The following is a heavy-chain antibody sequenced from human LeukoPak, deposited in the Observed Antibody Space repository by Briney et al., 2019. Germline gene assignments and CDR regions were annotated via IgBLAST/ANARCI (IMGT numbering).Heavy chain of an antibody. CDR3: ARDATLAVTGSYFNY. D-gene: IGHD2-21*02. CDR1: GFILTNYG. CDR2: VTGGGGST. Sequence: PGGSLGLSCAASGFILTNYGMNWVRQAPGKGLEWVSGVTGGGGSTYYADSVKGRFSVSSDNSKNILYLEMNSLRAEDTATYYCARDATLAVTGSYFNYWGQGALVTVSS. V-gene: IGHV3-23*01. J-gene: IGHJ4*02.